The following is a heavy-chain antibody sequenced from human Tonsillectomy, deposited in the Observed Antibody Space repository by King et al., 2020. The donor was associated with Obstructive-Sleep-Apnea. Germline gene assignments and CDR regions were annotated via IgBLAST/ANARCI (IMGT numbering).Heavy chain of an antibody. Sequence: VQLVESGGGLVQPGGSLRLSCAASGFTFSSYAMSWVRQAPGKGLEWVSAISGSGGSTYYADSVKGRFTISRDNSKNTLYLQMNSLRAEDTAVYYCAKGRVTTVVTPAADAFDIWGQGEMVTVSS. J-gene: IGHJ3*02. V-gene: IGHV3-23*04. D-gene: IGHD4-23*01. CDR1: GFTFSSYA. CDR2: ISGSGGST. CDR3: AKGRVTTVVTPAADAFDI.